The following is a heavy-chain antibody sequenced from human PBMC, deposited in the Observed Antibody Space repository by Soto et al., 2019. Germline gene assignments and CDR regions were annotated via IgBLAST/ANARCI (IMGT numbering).Heavy chain of an antibody. Sequence: EVQLVESGGGLVQPGGSLRLSCAASGFTFSNSWMSWVRQAPGKGLEWVANIKKDGADKYYVDSVKGRFTSARDNAKSSLYLQMNDLRAEDTAVYDCARDFATDYWGQGTLVTVSS. CDR3: ARDFATDY. CDR2: IKKDGADK. J-gene: IGHJ4*02. D-gene: IGHD5-12*01. V-gene: IGHV3-7*01. CDR1: GFTFSNSW.